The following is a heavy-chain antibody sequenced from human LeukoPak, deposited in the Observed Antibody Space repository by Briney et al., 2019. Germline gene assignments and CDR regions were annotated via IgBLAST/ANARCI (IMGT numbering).Heavy chain of an antibody. V-gene: IGHV3-74*01. CDR3: ARTSTGNAIDM. Sequence: PGESLRLSCAASGFTFSSYWMHWVRIAPGKGLVWVSRINSDGTSTSHADSVNGRLTISRDNAKNTLYLQMNSLRVEDTAVYYCARTSTGNAIDMWGQGTMVTVSS. D-gene: IGHD1-1*01. J-gene: IGHJ3*02. CDR2: INSDGTST. CDR1: GFTFSSYW.